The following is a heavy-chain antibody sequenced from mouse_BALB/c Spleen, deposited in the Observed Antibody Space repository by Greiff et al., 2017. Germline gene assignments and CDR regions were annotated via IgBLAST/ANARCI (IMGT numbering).Heavy chain of an antibody. Sequence: QVQLKQPGAELVKPGASVKLSCKASGYTFTSYWMHWVKQRPGQGLEWIGEINPSNGRTNYNEKFKSKATLTVDKSSSTAYMQLSSLTSEDSAVYYCARGETYYRSAWFAYWGQGTLVTVSA. CDR1: GYTFTSYW. CDR2: INPSNGRT. D-gene: IGHD2-14*01. J-gene: IGHJ3*01. CDR3: ARGETYYRSAWFAY. V-gene: IGHV1S81*02.